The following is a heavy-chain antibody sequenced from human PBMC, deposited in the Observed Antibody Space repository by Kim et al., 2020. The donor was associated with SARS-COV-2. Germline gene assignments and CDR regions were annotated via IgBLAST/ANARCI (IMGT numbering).Heavy chain of an antibody. Sequence: SETLSLTCTVSGGSISSSSYYWGWIRQPPGKGLEWIGSIYYSGSTYYNPSLKSRVTISVDTSKNQFSLKLSSVTAADTAVYYCARLESGYCSSTSCYTPNGFDPWGQGTLVTVSS. CDR2: IYYSGST. V-gene: IGHV4-39*01. CDR3: ARLESGYCSSTSCYTPNGFDP. D-gene: IGHD2-2*02. J-gene: IGHJ5*02. CDR1: GGSISSSSYY.